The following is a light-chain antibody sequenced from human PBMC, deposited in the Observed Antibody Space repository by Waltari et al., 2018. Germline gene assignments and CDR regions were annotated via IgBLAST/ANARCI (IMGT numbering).Light chain of an antibody. CDR2: EVT. J-gene: IGLJ1*01. CDR1: GSDIGDSTY. Sequence: QSALTQPASVPGSPGQSTTISCRGLGSDIGDSTYVSWYQQHPGKAPQLMIYEVTYRPSGVSDRFSGSKSGNTASLTISGLQAEDEADYFCCTYTSSDTRVFGTGTKVTVL. CDR3: CTYTSSDTRV. V-gene: IGLV2-14*03.